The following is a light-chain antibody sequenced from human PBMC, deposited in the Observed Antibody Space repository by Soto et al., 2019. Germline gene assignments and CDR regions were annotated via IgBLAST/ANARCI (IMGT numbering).Light chain of an antibody. CDR3: QHYNSYSEA. CDR1: QSVTNVY. V-gene: IGKV3-20*01. J-gene: IGKJ1*01. Sequence: EIVLTQSPGTLSLSPGESATLSCRASQSVTNVYIAWYQQKPGQAPRLLIYGASNRATDIPDRFSGSGSGTDFTLTISSLQPDDFATYYCQHYNSYSEAFGQGTKVELK. CDR2: GAS.